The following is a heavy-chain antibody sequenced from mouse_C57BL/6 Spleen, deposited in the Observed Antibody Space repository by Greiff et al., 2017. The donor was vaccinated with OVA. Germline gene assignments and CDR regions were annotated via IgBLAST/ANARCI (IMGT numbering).Heavy chain of an antibody. CDR2: IDPSDSYT. CDR1: GYTFTSYW. D-gene: IGHD2-2*01. J-gene: IGHJ1*03. V-gene: IGHV1-69*01. CDR3: ARWLRWYFDV. Sequence: QVQLQQPGAELVMPGASVKLSCKASGYTFTSYWMHWVKQRSGQGLEWIGEIDPSDSYTNYNQKFKGKSTLTVDKSSSTAYMQLSSLTSEDSAVYYCARWLRWYFDVWGTGTTVTVSS.